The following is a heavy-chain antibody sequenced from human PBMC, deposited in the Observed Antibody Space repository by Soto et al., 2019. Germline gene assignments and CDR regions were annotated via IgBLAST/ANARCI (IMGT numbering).Heavy chain of an antibody. CDR3: ARVKCVGVADNNWFYP. D-gene: IGHD6-19*01. CDR1: GVSVSSNSAA. V-gene: IGHV6-1*01. J-gene: IGHJ5*02. Sequence: PSQTLSLTCAISGVSVSSNSAAWNWIRQSPSRGLEWLGRTYYRSKWYNDYAVSVKSRITINPDTSKNQFSLQLKSVTPEDTAVYYCARVKCVGVADNNWFYPWGQGTLVTISS. CDR2: TYYRSKWYN.